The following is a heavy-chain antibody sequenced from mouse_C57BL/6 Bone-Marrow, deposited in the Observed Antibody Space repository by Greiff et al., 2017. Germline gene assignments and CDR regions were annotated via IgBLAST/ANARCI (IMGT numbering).Heavy chain of an antibody. CDR1: GYSITSGYY. Sequence: EVKLMESGPGLVKPSQSLSLTCSVTGYSITSGYYWNWIRQFPGNKLEWMGYISYDGSNNYNPSLKNRISITRDTSKNQFFLKLNSVTTEDTATYYCARGKDYSNYAMDYWGQGTSVTVSS. J-gene: IGHJ4*01. CDR2: ISYDGSN. V-gene: IGHV3-6*01. CDR3: ARGKDYSNYAMDY. D-gene: IGHD2-5*01.